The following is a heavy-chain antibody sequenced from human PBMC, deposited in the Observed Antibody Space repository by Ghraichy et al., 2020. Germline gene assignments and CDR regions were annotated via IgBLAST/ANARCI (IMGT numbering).Heavy chain of an antibody. Sequence: SETLSLTCSVSGGSIGSSTFYWGWIRQPPGKGLEWIGHIYYSGSTYYNPSLKSRVTISADTSKNQFSLKLRSVTAADTAFYYGARVPGTTVDYWGQGILVTVSS. CDR1: GGSIGSSTFY. V-gene: IGHV4-39*07. D-gene: IGHD1-7*01. CDR3: ARVPGTTVDY. J-gene: IGHJ4*02. CDR2: IYYSGST.